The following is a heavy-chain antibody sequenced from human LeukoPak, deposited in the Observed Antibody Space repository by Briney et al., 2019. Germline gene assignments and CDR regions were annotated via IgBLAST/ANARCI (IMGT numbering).Heavy chain of an antibody. CDR2: IYYSGDT. J-gene: IGHJ5*02. CDR3: ARGTYYHGSGSYPWFDP. CDR1: SGSINSGDSF. V-gene: IGHV4-31*03. Sequence: PSETLSLTCTVSSGSINSGDSFWSWLRQHPGKGLEWIGSIYYSGDTYYTPSLKSRLTISVDTSKNPFSLKLSSVTAADTAVYYCARGTYYHGSGSYPWFDPWGQGTLVTVSS. D-gene: IGHD3-10*01.